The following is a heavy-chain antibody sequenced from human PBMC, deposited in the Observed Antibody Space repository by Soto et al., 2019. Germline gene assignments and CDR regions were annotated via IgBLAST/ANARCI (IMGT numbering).Heavy chain of an antibody. CDR1: GFTFSSHG. Sequence: QVQLVESGGGVVQPGRSLRLSCAASGFTFSSHGMHWVRQAPGKGLEWVAVIWYDGSNKYYADSVKGRFTISRDNSKNMLYLQMISLRAEDTAVYFCPRWGPEKTLDYWSQGTLVTVSS. D-gene: IGHD3-16*01. CDR2: IWYDGSNK. CDR3: PRWGPEKTLDY. J-gene: IGHJ4*02. V-gene: IGHV3-33*01.